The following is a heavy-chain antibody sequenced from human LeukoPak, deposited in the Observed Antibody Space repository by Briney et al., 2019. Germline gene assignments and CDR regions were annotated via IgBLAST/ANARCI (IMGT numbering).Heavy chain of an antibody. CDR3: ARALRYFDWFGIPHYYFDY. CDR2: ISAYNGNT. V-gene: IGHV1-18*01. J-gene: IGHJ4*02. Sequence: ASVKVSCKASGYTFTSYSFSWVRQAPGQGLEWMGWISAYNGNTNYAQKLQGRVTMTTDTSTSTAYMELRSLRSEDTAVYYCARALRYFDWFGIPHYYFDYWGQGTLVTVSS. D-gene: IGHD3-9*01. CDR1: GYTFTSYS.